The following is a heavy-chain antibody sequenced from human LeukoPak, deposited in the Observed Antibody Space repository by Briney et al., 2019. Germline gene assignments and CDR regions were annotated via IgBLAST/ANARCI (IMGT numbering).Heavy chain of an antibody. CDR1: GGSISSSSYY. D-gene: IGHD6-13*01. CDR3: ARNTIAAAAFDY. Sequence: PSETLSLTCTVSGGSISSSSYYWGWIRQPPGKGLEWIGSIYYTGSTYYSPSLKSRVTIPVDTSKNQFSLKLNSVTAADTAVYYCARNTIAAAAFDYWGQGTLVTVSS. J-gene: IGHJ4*02. V-gene: IGHV4-39*07. CDR2: IYYTGST.